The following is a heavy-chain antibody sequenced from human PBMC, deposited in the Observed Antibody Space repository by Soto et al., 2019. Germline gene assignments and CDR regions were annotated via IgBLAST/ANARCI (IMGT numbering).Heavy chain of an antibody. CDR2: ISAYNGNT. CDR1: GYTFTSYG. V-gene: IGHV1-18*01. Sequence: ASVKVSCKASGYTFTSYGISWVRQAPGQGLEWMGWISAYNGNTNYAQKLQGRVTMTTDTSTSTAYMELRSLRSDDTAVYYCARLRYFDWLSPYYYYYYMDVWGKGTTVTVSS. D-gene: IGHD3-9*01. J-gene: IGHJ6*03. CDR3: ARLRYFDWLSPYYYYYYMDV.